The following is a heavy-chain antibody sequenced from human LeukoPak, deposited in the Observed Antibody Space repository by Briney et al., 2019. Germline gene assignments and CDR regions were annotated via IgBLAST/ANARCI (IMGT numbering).Heavy chain of an antibody. CDR3: ARDPGPGDYYYYMDV. D-gene: IGHD3-10*01. V-gene: IGHV3-53*01. J-gene: IGHJ6*03. Sequence: GGSLRLSCAASGFTVSSNYMSWVRQAPGKGLEWVSVIYSGGSTYYADSVKGRFTISRDNSKNTLYLQMNSLRAEDTAVYYCARDPGPGDYYYYMDVWGKGTTVTVSS. CDR2: IYSGGST. CDR1: GFTVSSNY.